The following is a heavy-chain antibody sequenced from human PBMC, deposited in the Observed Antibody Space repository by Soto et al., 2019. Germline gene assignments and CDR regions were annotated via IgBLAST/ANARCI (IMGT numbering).Heavy chain of an antibody. J-gene: IGHJ6*01. Sequence: GGSLRLSCAASGFTVSSNYMSWVRQAPGKGLEWVSVIYSGGSTYYADSVKGRFTISRDNSKNTLYLQMNSLRAEDTAVYYCASLHPRILEWLFPNYYYYGMDAWGQGTTVTVSS. D-gene: IGHD3-3*01. CDR2: IYSGGST. V-gene: IGHV3-53*01. CDR1: GFTVSSNY. CDR3: ASLHPRILEWLFPNYYYYGMDA.